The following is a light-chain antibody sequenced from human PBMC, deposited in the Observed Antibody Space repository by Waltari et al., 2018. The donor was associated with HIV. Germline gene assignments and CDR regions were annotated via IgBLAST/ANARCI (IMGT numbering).Light chain of an antibody. CDR3: SSYTSNNTPYV. CDR1: SSDVGGYTF. J-gene: IGLJ1*01. Sequence: QSALTQPASVSGSPGQSIPISCTGTSSDVGGYTFVSWYQQHPGKAPKLMIYEVSNRPSGVSNRFSGSKSGNTASLTISGLQAEDEADYYCSSYTSNNTPYVFGTGTKVTVL. CDR2: EVS. V-gene: IGLV2-14*01.